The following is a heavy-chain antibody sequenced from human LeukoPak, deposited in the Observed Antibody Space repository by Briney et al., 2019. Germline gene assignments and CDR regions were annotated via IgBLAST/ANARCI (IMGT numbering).Heavy chain of an antibody. CDR2: ISSGGDIM. CDR1: GLRFSDYY. D-gene: IGHD5-24*01. Sequence: PGGSLRLSCAASGLRFSDYYVSWIRQAPGKGLQWVSYISSGGDIMHYADSVKGRFTSSRDNAKNSLYLQMNSLRAEDTAVYYCARGRDGYNLVDAFDIWGQGIMVTVSS. V-gene: IGHV3-11*04. CDR3: ARGRDGYNLVDAFDI. J-gene: IGHJ3*02.